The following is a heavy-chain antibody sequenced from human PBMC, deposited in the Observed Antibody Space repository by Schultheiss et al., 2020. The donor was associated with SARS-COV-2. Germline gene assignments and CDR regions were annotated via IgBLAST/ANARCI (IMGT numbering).Heavy chain of an antibody. CDR2: IGGGGV. D-gene: IGHD6-19*01. J-gene: IGHJ4*02. CDR3: ARDWTQAVGRSPIQY. CDR1: GFTFTTSG. Sequence: GESLKISCGASGFTFTTSGMTWVRQAPGEGLEWVSSIGGGGVYYADSVKGRFAMSRDDATSSVFLQMNSLEADDTAIYYCARDWTQAVGRSPIQYWGQGTLVTVSS. V-gene: IGHV3-21*04.